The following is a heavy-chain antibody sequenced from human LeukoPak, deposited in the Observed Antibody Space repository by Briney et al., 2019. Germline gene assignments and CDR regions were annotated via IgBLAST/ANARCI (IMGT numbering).Heavy chain of an antibody. J-gene: IGHJ4*02. CDR2: ILPIFGTT. Sequence: GASVKVSCKASGGTFKNYAISWVRQAPGQGLEWMGGILPIFGTTNYAQKFQARVTITADESTSTAYMEMSSLRSEDTAVYYCGRVPTPLGYCSSTSCYVLIYWGQGTLVTVSS. D-gene: IGHD2-2*01. CDR3: GRVPTPLGYCSSTSCYVLIY. CDR1: GGTFKNYA. V-gene: IGHV1-69*13.